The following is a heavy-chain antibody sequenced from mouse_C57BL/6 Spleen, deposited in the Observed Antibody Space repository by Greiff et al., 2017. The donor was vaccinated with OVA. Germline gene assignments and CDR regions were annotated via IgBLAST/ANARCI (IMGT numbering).Heavy chain of an antibody. CDR1: GFTFSSYT. CDR2: ISGGGGNT. Sequence: EVQLVESGGGLVKPGGSLKLSCAASGFTFSSYTMSWVRQTPEKRLEWVATISGGGGNTYYPDSVKGRFTISRDNAKNTLYLQMSSLRSEDTALYYCARHYGSSYWFAYWGQGTLVTVST. CDR3: ARHYGSSYWFAY. V-gene: IGHV5-9*01. D-gene: IGHD1-1*01. J-gene: IGHJ3*01.